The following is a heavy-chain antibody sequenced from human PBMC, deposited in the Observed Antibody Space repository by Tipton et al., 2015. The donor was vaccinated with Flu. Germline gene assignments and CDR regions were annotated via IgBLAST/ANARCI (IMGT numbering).Heavy chain of an antibody. CDR1: GGSISTSY. Sequence: LRLSCTVSGGSISTSYWSWIRQPAGKGLEWIGRISTSGSTNYNASLESRVTLSRDTSKNHISLRLTSATAADPALYYCARVLRGYSGYAGGDAFDMWGRGIMVFVSS. V-gene: IGHV4-4*07. D-gene: IGHD5-12*01. CDR3: ARVLRGYSGYAGGDAFDM. CDR2: ISTSGST. J-gene: IGHJ3*02.